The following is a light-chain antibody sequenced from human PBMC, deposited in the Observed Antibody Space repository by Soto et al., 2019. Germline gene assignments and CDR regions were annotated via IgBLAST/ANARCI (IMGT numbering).Light chain of an antibody. J-gene: IGLJ7*01. Sequence: QSVLTQPPSVSGAPGQRVTISCTGSSSNIGAGYDVHWYQQLPGTAPKLLIYGNSNRPSGVPDRFSGSKSGTSASLAITGRQAENEADEYRPPHDSSLSGAVFGGGTQLTVL. CDR3: PPHDSSLSGAV. CDR2: GNS. V-gene: IGLV1-40*01. CDR1: SSNIGAGYD.